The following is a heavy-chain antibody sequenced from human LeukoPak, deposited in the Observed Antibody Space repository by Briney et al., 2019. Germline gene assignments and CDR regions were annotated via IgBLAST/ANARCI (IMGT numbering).Heavy chain of an antibody. CDR3: ARSYGYGTNFDY. CDR1: GGSISSGNYY. Sequence: PSETLSLTCTVSGGSISSGNYYWSWIRQHPGKGLEWIGYMYYRGSTYYNPSLKSRVTISVDTSKNQFSLKLSSVIAADTAVYYCARSYGYGTNFDYWGQGTLVTVSS. V-gene: IGHV4-31*03. J-gene: IGHJ4*02. D-gene: IGHD5-18*01. CDR2: MYYRGST.